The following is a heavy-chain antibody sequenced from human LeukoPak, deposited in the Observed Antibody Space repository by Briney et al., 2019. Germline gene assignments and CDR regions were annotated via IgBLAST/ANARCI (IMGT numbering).Heavy chain of an antibody. CDR1: GYTFSADR. V-gene: IGHV1-2*06. CDR3: ARDRNLYSGSYGS. CDR2: IDPDSGGT. D-gene: IGHD1-26*01. J-gene: IGHJ5*02. Sequence: SVKVSYKASGYTFSADRMHWVRQAPGQGLEWMGRIDPDSGGTDYALKFQGRVTMTRDMYISTAYMELSGLTSADTAVYYCARDRNLYSGSYGSWGQGTLVTVS.